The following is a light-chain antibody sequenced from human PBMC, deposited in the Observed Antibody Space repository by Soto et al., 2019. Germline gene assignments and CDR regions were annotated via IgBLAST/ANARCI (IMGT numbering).Light chain of an antibody. CDR2: SAS. Sequence: DTVLTQSPGTLSLTSGERASLXCRASQSISGTYVAWYQQKPGQAPRLLIYSASTRATGIPDRFSGSGSGTDFTLTISRLEPEDFAVYYCQQYGSSPYTFGQGTRLEIK. J-gene: IGKJ5*01. V-gene: IGKV3-20*01. CDR3: QQYGSSPYT. CDR1: QSISGTY.